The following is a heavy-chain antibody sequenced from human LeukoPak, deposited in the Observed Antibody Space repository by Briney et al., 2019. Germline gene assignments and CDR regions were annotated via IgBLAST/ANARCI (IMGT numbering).Heavy chain of an antibody. CDR3: VGDITMLRGVGPKH. CDR2: INPNNGDT. Sequence: EASVKVSCKASGYTFTAYQIHWVRQAPGQGLEWVGLINPNNGDTNYAQKFRGRVTMTGDTSISTVYMELNSLTSDDTAVYYCVGDITMLRGVGPKHWGQGTLVTVSS. V-gene: IGHV1-2*02. D-gene: IGHD3-10*01. CDR1: GYTFTAYQ. J-gene: IGHJ1*01.